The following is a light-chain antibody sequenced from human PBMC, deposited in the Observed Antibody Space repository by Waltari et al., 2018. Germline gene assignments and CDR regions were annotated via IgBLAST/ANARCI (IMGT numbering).Light chain of an antibody. CDR1: SSNIAAGYD. CDR2: GNS. Sequence: QSVLTPPPPVSGAPGPRVTISCTGSSSNIAAGYDVHWYQQLPGTAPKLLIYGNSNRPSGVPDRFSGSKSGTSASLAITGLQAEDEADYYCQSYDSSHVVFGGGTKLTVL. CDR3: QSYDSSHVV. V-gene: IGLV1-40*01. J-gene: IGLJ2*01.